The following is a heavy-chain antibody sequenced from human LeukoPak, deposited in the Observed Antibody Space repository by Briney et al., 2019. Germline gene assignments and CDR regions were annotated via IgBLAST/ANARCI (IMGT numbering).Heavy chain of an antibody. V-gene: IGHV1-2*02. D-gene: IGHD5-18*01. J-gene: IGHJ4*02. Sequence: ASVKVSCKASGYTFTSYGISWVRQAPGQGLEWMGWINPNSGGTNYAQKFQGRVTMTRDTSISTAYMELSRLRSDDTAVYYCARGYSYGYQHFDYWGQGTLVTVSS. CDR1: GYTFTSYG. CDR2: INPNSGGT. CDR3: ARGYSYGYQHFDY.